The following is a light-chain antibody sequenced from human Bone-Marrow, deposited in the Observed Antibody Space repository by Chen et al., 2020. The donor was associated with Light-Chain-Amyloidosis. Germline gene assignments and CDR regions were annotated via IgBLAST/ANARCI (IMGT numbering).Light chain of an antibody. V-gene: IGLV3-10*01. J-gene: IGLJ3*02. CDR2: EDS. Sequence: SYELTQPPSVSVSPGQTARITCSGDTLPKKFAYWYQHKSGQAPVVVIYEDSKRPPGIPERFSGSSSGTMATLTIRGAPAEDEGDYYCHSTDITGNHRVFGGGAKLTVL. CDR3: HSTDITGNHRV. CDR1: TLPKKF.